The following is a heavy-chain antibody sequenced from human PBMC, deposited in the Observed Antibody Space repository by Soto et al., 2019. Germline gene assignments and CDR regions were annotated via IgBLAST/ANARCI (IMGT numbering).Heavy chain of an antibody. CDR1: GGTFSSYA. J-gene: IGHJ6*02. CDR2: IIPIFRTA. V-gene: IGHV1-69*06. D-gene: IGHD6-13*01. Sequence: SVKVSCKVSGGTFSSYAISWVRQAPGQGLEWMGGIIPIFRTANYAQNFQGTVTITADKSTSTAYMELSSLRSEDTAVYYCASRTLIAEAANYYYAMDVWGQGTTVTVSS. CDR3: ASRTLIAEAANYYYAMDV.